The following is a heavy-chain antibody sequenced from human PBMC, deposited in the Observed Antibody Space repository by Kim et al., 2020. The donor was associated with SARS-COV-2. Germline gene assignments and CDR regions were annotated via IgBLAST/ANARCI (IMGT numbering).Heavy chain of an antibody. J-gene: IGHJ3*02. CDR2: IRSKANSYAT. Sequence: GGSLRLSCAASGFTFSDSAMHWVRQASGKGLEWVGRIRSKANSYATAYGASVKGRFTISRDDSKNTAYLQMNSLKTEDTAVHYCSRVPPDPASYYDAFDIWGQGTMVTVSS. D-gene: IGHD3-10*01. V-gene: IGHV3-73*01. CDR3: SRVPPDPASYYDAFDI. CDR1: GFTFSDSA.